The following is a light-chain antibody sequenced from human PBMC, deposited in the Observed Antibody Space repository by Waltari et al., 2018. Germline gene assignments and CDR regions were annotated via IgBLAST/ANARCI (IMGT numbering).Light chain of an antibody. Sequence: DIQMTQSPSSLSASVGHRVTITCRASQGISNSLAWYQQKPGKAPKLLLYASSRLESGVPSRFSGSGSGTDYSLTISSLQPEDFATDYCQQYFSTLTLTFGGGTKVEIK. CDR2: ASS. CDR3: QQYFSTLTLT. V-gene: IGKV1-NL1*01. J-gene: IGKJ4*01. CDR1: QGISNS.